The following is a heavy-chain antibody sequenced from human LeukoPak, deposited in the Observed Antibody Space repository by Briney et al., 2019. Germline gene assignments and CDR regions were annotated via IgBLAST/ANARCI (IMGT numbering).Heavy chain of an antibody. V-gene: IGHV1-18*01. CDR3: ARDRDYHDSSAFSY. D-gene: IGHD3-22*01. CDR2: ISAYNGNT. J-gene: IGHJ4*02. CDR1: GYTFTSCG. Sequence: ASVKVSCKASGYTFTSCGISRVRQAPGQGLEWMGWISAYNGNTNYAQKLQGRVTMTTDTSTSTAYMELRSLRSDDTAVYYCARDRDYHDSSAFSYWGQGTLVTVSS.